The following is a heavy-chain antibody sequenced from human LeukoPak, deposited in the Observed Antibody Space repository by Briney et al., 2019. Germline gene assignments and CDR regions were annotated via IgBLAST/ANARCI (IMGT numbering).Heavy chain of an antibody. CDR3: ARDRSKVTAYDDALDI. CDR1: GFTFSSYE. V-gene: IGHV3-48*03. J-gene: IGHJ3*02. Sequence: GGSLRLSCAASGFTFSSYELNWVRQAPGKGLEWVSYISDIGTTQHYADSVKGRFTISRGNAKNSLYLQMNSLTAEDTAVYYCARDRSKVTAYDDALDIWGQGTMVIVSS. CDR2: ISDIGTTQ. D-gene: IGHD2-21*02.